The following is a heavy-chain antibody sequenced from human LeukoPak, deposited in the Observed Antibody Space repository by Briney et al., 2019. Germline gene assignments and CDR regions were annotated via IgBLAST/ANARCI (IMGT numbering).Heavy chain of an antibody. Sequence: GGSLRLSCAASGFTFSNAWMSWVRQAPGKGLEWVGRIKSKTDGGTTDYAAPVKGRFTISRDDSKNTLYLQMNSLKTEDTAVHYCITKGRLTTPDYWGQGTLVTVSS. CDR2: IKSKTDGGTT. CDR3: ITKGRLTTPDY. D-gene: IGHD4-11*01. J-gene: IGHJ4*02. V-gene: IGHV3-15*01. CDR1: GFTFSNAW.